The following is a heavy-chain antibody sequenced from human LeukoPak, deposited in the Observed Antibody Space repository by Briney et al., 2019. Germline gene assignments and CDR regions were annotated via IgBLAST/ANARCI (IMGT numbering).Heavy chain of an antibody. J-gene: IGHJ4*02. CDR2: IKEDGSEK. V-gene: IGHV3-7*01. D-gene: IGHD3-16*01. CDR1: GFTFSGIW. CDR3: AREGSSWGYYFDY. Sequence: GGSLRLSCAASGFTFSGIWMAWVRQAPGKGLEWVANIKEDGSEKHYVDSVKGRFTIYRDNARKSLYLQMNSLGVGDTAVYYCAREGSSWGYYFDYFGQGALVTVSS.